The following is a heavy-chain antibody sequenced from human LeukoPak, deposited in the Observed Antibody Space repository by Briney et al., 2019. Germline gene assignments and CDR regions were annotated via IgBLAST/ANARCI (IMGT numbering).Heavy chain of an antibody. CDR1: GFTFSSYS. J-gene: IGHJ4*02. CDR2: ISSSSSYI. Sequence: GGSLRLSCAASGFTFSSYSMNWVRQAPGKGLEWVSSISSSSSYIYYADSVKGRFTISRDNSKNTLYLQMNSLRAEDTAVYYCAKDWRRTIFGVVIREGYFDYWGQGTLVTVSS. V-gene: IGHV3-21*04. CDR3: AKDWRRTIFGVVIREGYFDY. D-gene: IGHD3-3*01.